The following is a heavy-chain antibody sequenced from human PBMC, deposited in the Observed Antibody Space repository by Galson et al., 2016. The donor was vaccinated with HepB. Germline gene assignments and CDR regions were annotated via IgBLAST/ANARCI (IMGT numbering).Heavy chain of an antibody. CDR3: ARIDWNSGGGNAFDV. CDR1: GFSLSTSGLS. D-gene: IGHD1-7*01. V-gene: IGHV2-70*04. J-gene: IGHJ3*01. Sequence: PALVKPTQTLTLTCTFSGFSLSTSGLSVSWIRQPPGKALEWLARIDWEDDKFYSTSLKTRITISKDTSKNQVVLSVTNLDPVDTATYFFARIDWNSGGGNAFDVWGQGTVVTVSP. CDR2: IDWEDDK.